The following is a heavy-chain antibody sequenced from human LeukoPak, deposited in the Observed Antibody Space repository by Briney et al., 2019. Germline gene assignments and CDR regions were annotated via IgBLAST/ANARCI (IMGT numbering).Heavy chain of an antibody. CDR2: IYYSGST. V-gene: IGHV4-59*01. D-gene: IGHD5-18*01. Sequence: SETLSLTCIVSGVSIRSDYWSWIRQPPGKGLEWIGYIYYSGSTNYNPSLKSRVTISVDTSKNQFSLKLNSVTAADTAVYFCARERAAMDSWGQGTLVTVSS. J-gene: IGHJ4*02. CDR1: GVSIRSDY. CDR3: ARERAAMDS.